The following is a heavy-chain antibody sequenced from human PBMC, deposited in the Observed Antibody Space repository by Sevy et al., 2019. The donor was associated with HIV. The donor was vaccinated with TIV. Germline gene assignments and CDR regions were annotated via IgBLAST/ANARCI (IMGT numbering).Heavy chain of an antibody. CDR1: GFTFSDYY. CDR3: AGARFGYPADPAARYSYYGMDV. CDR2: ISSSGSTL. D-gene: IGHD3-10*01. V-gene: IGHV3-11*01. Sequence: GGSLRLSCAASGFTFSDYYMSWIRQAPGKGLEWVSYISSSGSTLYYADSVKGRFTISRDNAKNSLYLQMNSLRAEDTAVYYCAGARFGYPADPAARYSYYGMDVWGQGTTVTVSS. J-gene: IGHJ6*02.